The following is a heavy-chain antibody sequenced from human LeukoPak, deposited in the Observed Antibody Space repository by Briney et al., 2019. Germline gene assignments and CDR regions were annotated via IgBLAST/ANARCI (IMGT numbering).Heavy chain of an antibody. D-gene: IGHD5-12*01. J-gene: IGHJ4*02. V-gene: IGHV3-48*04. CDR1: GFTFSTYI. Sequence: GGSLRLSCAASGFTFSTYIMNWVRQAPGKGLEWVSYISSSSSTIYYADSVKGRFTISRDNAKNSLYLQMNSLRAEDTAVYYCGWARGATIRGPDVIYWGQGTLVTVSS. CDR2: ISSSSSTI. CDR3: GWARGATIRGPDVIY.